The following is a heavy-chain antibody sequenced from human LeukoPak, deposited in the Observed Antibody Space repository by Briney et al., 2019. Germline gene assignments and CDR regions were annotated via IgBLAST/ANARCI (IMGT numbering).Heavy chain of an antibody. CDR2: ISSSGRTI. J-gene: IGHJ3*02. CDR1: GFTFSSYE. Sequence: GGSLRLSCAASGFTFSSYEMNWVRQAPGKGLEWVSYISSSGRTIYYADSVKGRFTISRDNAKNSLYLQMNSLRAEDTAVYYCARERLSAFDIRGQGTMVTVSS. V-gene: IGHV3-48*03. D-gene: IGHD6-25*01. CDR3: ARERLSAFDI.